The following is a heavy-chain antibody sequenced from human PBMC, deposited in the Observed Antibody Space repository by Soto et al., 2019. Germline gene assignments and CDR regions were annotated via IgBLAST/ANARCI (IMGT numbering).Heavy chain of an antibody. CDR1: GFSLTTTGVG. CDR3: AHGPLYYYDSSGSLYFDS. D-gene: IGHD3-22*01. Sequence: SGPTLVNPTQTLTLTCTLSGFSLTTTGVGVGWIRQPPGKALEWLAVIYWNDDKHYSPSLKRRLAITKDTSKNQVVLTMTNMGPVDTATYFCAHGPLYYYDSSGSLYFDSWGQGTLVTVSS. CDR2: IYWNDDK. V-gene: IGHV2-5*01. J-gene: IGHJ4*02.